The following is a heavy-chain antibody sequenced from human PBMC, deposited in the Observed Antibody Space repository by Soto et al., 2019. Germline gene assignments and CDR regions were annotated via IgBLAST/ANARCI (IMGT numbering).Heavy chain of an antibody. Sequence: QITLKESGPTLVKPTQTLTLTCTFSGFSLRTSGVGVGWIRQPPGKALEWLALIYWDDDKSYSPSLRSRLTINKDTSKHQVVLTITNVDPVDTATYYCAHRLTLNSDWNYGRFDYWGQGTLVTVSS. V-gene: IGHV2-5*02. D-gene: IGHD1-7*01. CDR2: IYWDDDK. CDR3: AHRLTLNSDWNYGRFDY. J-gene: IGHJ4*02. CDR1: GFSLRTSGVG.